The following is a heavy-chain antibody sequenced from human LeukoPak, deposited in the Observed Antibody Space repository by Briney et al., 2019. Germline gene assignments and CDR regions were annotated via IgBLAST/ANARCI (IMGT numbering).Heavy chain of an antibody. CDR2: INPNSGGT. V-gene: IGHV1-2*02. D-gene: IGHD6-6*01. J-gene: IGHJ3*02. Sequence: GASVKVSCKTSGCTFTAYYIHWVRQAPGQGLEWMGWINPNSGGTNYAQNFQGRVTMTRDTSISTAYMELSSLKSDDTAVYYCARDRNSGSSLDIWGQGTMLTVSS. CDR3: ARDRNSGSSLDI. CDR1: GCTFTAYY.